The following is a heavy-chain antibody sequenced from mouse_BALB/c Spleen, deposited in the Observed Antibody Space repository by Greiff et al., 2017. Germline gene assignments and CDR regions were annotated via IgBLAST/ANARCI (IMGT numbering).Heavy chain of an antibody. Sequence: VQLQQSGPELVKPGASVKISCKASGYSFTSYYIHWVKQRPGQGLEWIGWIFPGSGNTKYNEKFKGKATLTADTSSSTAYMQLSSLTSEDSAVYFCARYGDYDGDYYAMDYWGQGTSVTVSS. V-gene: IGHV1-66*01. CDR3: ARYGDYDGDYYAMDY. J-gene: IGHJ4*01. D-gene: IGHD2-4*01. CDR2: IFPGSGNT. CDR1: GYSFTSYY.